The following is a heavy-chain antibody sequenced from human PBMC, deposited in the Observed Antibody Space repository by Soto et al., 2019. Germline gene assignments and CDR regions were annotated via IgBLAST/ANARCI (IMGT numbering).Heavy chain of an antibody. Sequence: QVQLVESGGGVVQPGRSLRLPCAASGFTFSSYAMHWVRQAPGKGLEWVAVISFDGSNRYYADSVKGRFTSSRDNSKNTLYLQMNSLRAEDTAVYYCARDSSFNRAFDIWGQGTMVTVSS. CDR2: ISFDGSNR. V-gene: IGHV3-30-3*01. CDR1: GFTFSSYA. J-gene: IGHJ3*02. D-gene: IGHD2-15*01. CDR3: ARDSSFNRAFDI.